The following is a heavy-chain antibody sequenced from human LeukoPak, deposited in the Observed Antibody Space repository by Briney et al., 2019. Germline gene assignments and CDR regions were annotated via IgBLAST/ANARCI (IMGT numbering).Heavy chain of an antibody. CDR3: AKARGATVNDPVDT. Sequence: PGGSLRLSRAASGFTFSFYAMTWVRQAPGGGREWVSSFVGAGRASTWHSDSVKGRFTISRDDSKNTLYLQMSSLRAEDTAVYHCAKARGATVNDPVDTWGQGTLVTVSS. V-gene: IGHV3-23*01. D-gene: IGHD1-1*01. J-gene: IGHJ5*02. CDR1: GFTFSFYA. CDR2: FVGAGRAST.